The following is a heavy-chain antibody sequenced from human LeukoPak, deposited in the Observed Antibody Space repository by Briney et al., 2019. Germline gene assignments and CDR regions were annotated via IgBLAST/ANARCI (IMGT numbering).Heavy chain of an antibody. Sequence: PSETLSLTCTVPGGSISSYYWSWIRQPPGKGLEWIGYIYYSGSTNYNPSLKSRVTISVDTSKNQFSLKLSSVTAADTAVYYCARVRYYGSGSYYWFDPWGQGTLVTVSS. CDR3: ARVRYYGSGSYYWFDP. V-gene: IGHV4-59*01. CDR1: GGSISSYY. CDR2: IYYSGST. D-gene: IGHD3-10*01. J-gene: IGHJ5*02.